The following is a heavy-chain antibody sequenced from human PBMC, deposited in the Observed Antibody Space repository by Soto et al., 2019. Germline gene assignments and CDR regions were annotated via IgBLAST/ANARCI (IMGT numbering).Heavy chain of an antibody. CDR1: GGSISSSSYY. CDR3: ARHLGTSAWFGDYYYYYGMDV. CDR2: IYYSGST. Sequence: PSETLSLTCTVSGGSISSSSYYWGWIRQPPGKGLEWIGSIYYSGSTYYNPSLKSRVTISVDTSKNQFSLKLSSVTAADTAVYYCARHLGTSAWFGDYYYYYGMDVWGQGTTVT. J-gene: IGHJ6*02. D-gene: IGHD3-10*01. V-gene: IGHV4-39*01.